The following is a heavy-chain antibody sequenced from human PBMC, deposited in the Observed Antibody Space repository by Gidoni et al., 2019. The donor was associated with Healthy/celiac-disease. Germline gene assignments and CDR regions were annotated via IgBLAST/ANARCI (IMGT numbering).Heavy chain of an antibody. Sequence: QVQLQESGPGLVKPSETLSLTCTVSGGSISSYYWSWIRQPPGKGLEWIGYIYYSGSTNYNPSLKSRVTISVDTSKNQFSLKLSSVTAADTAVYYCATSPGYCSGGSCYGSYYYYGMDVWGQGTTVTVSS. V-gene: IGHV4-59*01. CDR1: GGSISSYY. J-gene: IGHJ6*02. CDR3: ATSPGYCSGGSCYGSYYYYGMDV. CDR2: IYYSGST. D-gene: IGHD2-15*01.